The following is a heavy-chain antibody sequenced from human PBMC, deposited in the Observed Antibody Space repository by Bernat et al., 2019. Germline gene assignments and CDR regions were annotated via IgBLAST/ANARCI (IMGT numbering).Heavy chain of an antibody. Sequence: QVQLVESGGGVVQPGRSLRLSCAASGFTFSSYAMHWVRQAPGKGLEWVAVISYDGSNKYYADSVKGRFTISRDNSKNTLYLQMNSLRAEDTAVYYCARDIRRGTTVTPYDCWGQGTLVTVSS. D-gene: IGHD4-17*01. V-gene: IGHV3-30*04. CDR3: ARDIRRGTTVTPYDC. CDR2: ISYDGSNK. CDR1: GFTFSSYA. J-gene: IGHJ4*02.